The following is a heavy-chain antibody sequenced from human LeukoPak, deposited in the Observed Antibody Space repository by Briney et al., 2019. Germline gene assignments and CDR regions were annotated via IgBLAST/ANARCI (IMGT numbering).Heavy chain of an antibody. D-gene: IGHD5-18*01. CDR1: GGSISSYY. Sequence: PSETLSLTCTVSGGSISSYYWSWLRQPPGKGLEWIGYIYYSGSTNYNPSLKSRVTISVDTSKNQFSLKLSSVTAADTAVYYCARDIYSYGPFFDYWGQGTLVTVSS. J-gene: IGHJ4*02. CDR3: ARDIYSYGPFFDY. V-gene: IGHV4-59*01. CDR2: IYYSGST.